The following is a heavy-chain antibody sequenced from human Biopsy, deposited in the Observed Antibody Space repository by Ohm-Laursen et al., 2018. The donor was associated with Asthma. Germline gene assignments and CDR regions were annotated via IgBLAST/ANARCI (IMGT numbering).Heavy chain of an antibody. D-gene: IGHD3-10*01. CDR1: GYTFNSAG. V-gene: IGHV1-18*01. J-gene: IGHJ6*02. Sequence: ASVKVSCKASGYTFNSAGITWVRQAPGQGLEWMGWISVYNGNTKVAQKLQDRVTMITDTSTSTAYVELRSLRSDDTAVYFCARAVDYSHYYGIDVWGQGTTVTVS. CDR2: ISVYNGNT. CDR3: ARAVDYSHYYGIDV.